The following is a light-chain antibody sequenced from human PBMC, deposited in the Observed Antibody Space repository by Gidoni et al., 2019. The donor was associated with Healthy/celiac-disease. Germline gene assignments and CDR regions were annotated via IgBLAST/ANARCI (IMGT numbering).Light chain of an antibody. V-gene: IGKV4-1*01. Sequence: DIVMTQSPDSLAGSLGERATINCKSSQSVLYSPNNKNYLAWYQQKPGQPPKLLIYWASTRESGVPDRFSGSGSGTDFTLTISSLQAEDVAVYYCQQYYSTPWTFGQGTKVEIK. CDR2: WAS. CDR1: QSVLYSPNNKNY. J-gene: IGKJ1*01. CDR3: QQYYSTPWT.